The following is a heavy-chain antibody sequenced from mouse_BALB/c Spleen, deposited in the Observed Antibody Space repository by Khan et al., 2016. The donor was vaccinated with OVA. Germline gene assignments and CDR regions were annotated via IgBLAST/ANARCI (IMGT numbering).Heavy chain of an antibody. CDR1: GYTFTDFT. Sequence: QVQLKESGAELVRPGVSVKISCKGSGYTFTDFTMHWVKQSHAKSLEWIGVVNTYYGDATYNQKFKGKATMTVDKSSTTAYMELARLTSEDSAFYCCAGGGGGDRFAYWGQGTLVTVSA. CDR2: VNTYYGDA. CDR3: AGGGGGDRFAY. V-gene: IGHV1S137*01. J-gene: IGHJ3*01.